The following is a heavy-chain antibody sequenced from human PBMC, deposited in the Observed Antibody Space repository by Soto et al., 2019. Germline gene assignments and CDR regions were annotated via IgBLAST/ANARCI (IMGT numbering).Heavy chain of an antibody. Sequence: QVQLVESGGGVVQPGRSLRLSCAASGFTFSSYGMHWVRQAPGKGLELVAVISYDGSNKYYADSVKGRFTISRDNSTNTLYLQMNSLRDEDTAVYYCAKCRHPLISSSGPPSYWGQGTLVTVSS. V-gene: IGHV3-30*18. CDR3: AKCRHPLISSSGPPSY. CDR1: GFTFSSYG. D-gene: IGHD2-15*01. J-gene: IGHJ4*02. CDR2: ISYDGSNK.